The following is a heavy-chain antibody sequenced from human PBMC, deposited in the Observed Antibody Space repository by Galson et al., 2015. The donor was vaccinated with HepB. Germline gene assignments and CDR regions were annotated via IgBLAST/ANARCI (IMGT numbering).Heavy chain of an antibody. Sequence: SLRLSCAVSGFTLRYHWMHWVRQAPGKGLVWVSRLNSDGSTTDYADPVKGRFPISRDNVKNTLYLQMNNLRAEDTAVYYCARGQGVSHHYAMDVWVPVTSVTLS. CDR2: LNSDGSTT. CDR1: GFTLRYHW. J-gene: IGHJ6*02. V-gene: IGHV3-74*01. D-gene: IGHD6-13*01. CDR3: ARGQGVSHHYAMDV.